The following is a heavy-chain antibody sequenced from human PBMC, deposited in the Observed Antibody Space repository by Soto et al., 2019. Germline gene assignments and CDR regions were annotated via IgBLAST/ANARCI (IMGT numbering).Heavy chain of an antibody. CDR1: GGSFSGYY. CDR2: INHSGST. J-gene: IGHJ6*03. V-gene: IGHV4-34*01. Sequence: SETLSLTCAVYGGSFSGYYWSWIRQPPGKGLEWIGEINHSGSTNYNPSLKSRVTISVDTSKNQFSLKLSSVTAADTAVYYCARHALGYCSSTSCYAGFYYYYMDVWGKGTTVTVSS. CDR3: ARHALGYCSSTSCYAGFYYYYMDV. D-gene: IGHD2-2*01.